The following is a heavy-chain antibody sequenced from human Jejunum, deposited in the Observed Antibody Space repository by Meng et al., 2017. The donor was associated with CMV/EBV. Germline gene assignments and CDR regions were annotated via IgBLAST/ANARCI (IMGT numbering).Heavy chain of an antibody. CDR2: FYSSDTY. V-gene: IGHV4-4*07. Sequence: QVQLPGAGPGLVKPSETLSLTCTVSGGSISNHYWGWIRQSAGKGLEWIGRFYSSDTYNYHPSLNSRLTMSLDTSKNQFSLNLSSVTAADTAIYYCARGPGASTREGFDYWGLGTLVTVSS. CDR3: ARGPGASTREGFDY. D-gene: IGHD1-26*01. J-gene: IGHJ4*02. CDR1: GGSISNHY.